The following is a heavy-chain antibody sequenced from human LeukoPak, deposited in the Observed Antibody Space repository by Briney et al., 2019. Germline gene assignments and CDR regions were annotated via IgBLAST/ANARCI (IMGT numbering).Heavy chain of an antibody. CDR3: ARARGYCTIDLCYNYNYYYMDV. CDR2: INHSGST. J-gene: IGHJ6*03. D-gene: IGHD2-8*01. V-gene: IGHV4-34*01. Sequence: PSETLSLTCAVYGGSFSGYYWSWIRQPPGKGLEWIGEINHSGSTNYNPSLKSRVTISVDTSKNQFSLKLSSVTAADTAVYYCARARGYCTIDLCYNYNYYYMDVWGKGTTVTVSS. CDR1: GGSFSGYY.